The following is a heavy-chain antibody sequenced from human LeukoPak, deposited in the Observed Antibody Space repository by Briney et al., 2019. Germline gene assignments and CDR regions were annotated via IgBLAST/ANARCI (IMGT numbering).Heavy chain of an antibody. CDR2: IYYSGST. CDR3: ARFRRYCSSTSCYDLGYYYYYMDV. V-gene: IGHV4-30-4*08. Sequence: PSQTLSLTCTVSGGSISSGDYYWSWIRQPPGKGLEWIGYIYYSGSTYYNPSLKSRVTISVDTSKNQFSLKLSSVTAADTAVYYCARFRRYCSSTSCYDLGYYYYYMDVWGKGTTVTVSS. J-gene: IGHJ6*03. CDR1: GGSISSGDYY. D-gene: IGHD2-2*01.